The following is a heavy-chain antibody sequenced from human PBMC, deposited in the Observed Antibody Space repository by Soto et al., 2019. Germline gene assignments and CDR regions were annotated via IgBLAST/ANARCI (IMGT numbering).Heavy chain of an antibody. V-gene: IGHV3-48*01. J-gene: IGHJ4*02. CDR1: GFTFSSYS. CDR2: ISSSSSTI. D-gene: IGHD3-3*01. CDR3: ARDLEYYDFWSGSFTIDY. Sequence: EVQLVESGGGLVQPGGSLRLSCAASGFTFSSYSMNWVRQAPGKGLEWVSYISSSSSTIYYADSVKGRFTISRDNAKNSLYLQMNSLRAEDTAVYYCARDLEYYDFWSGSFTIDYWGQGTLVTVSS.